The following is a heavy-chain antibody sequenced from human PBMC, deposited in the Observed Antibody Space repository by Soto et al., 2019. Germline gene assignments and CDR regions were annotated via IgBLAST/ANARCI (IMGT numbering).Heavy chain of an antibody. CDR1: GYTFTSYY. CDR2: INPSGGST. CDR3: ARVRVAARPGDYYYYYGMDV. V-gene: IGHV1-46*01. J-gene: IGHJ6*02. Sequence: ASVKVSCKASGYTFTSYYMHWVRQAPGQGLEWMGIINPSGGSTSYAQKFQGRVTMTRDTSTSTVYMELSSLRSEDTAVYYCARVRVAARPGDYYYYYGMDVWGQGTTVTVSS. D-gene: IGHD6-6*01.